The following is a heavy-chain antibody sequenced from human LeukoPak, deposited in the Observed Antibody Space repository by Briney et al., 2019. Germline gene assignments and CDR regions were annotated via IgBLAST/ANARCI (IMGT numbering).Heavy chain of an antibody. D-gene: IGHD6-19*01. Sequence: KLSQTLSLTCAISGDSVSSNSAAWNWITQSPSRGLDWLGRKYFMFKWYNDSAVSVKSRITLTPDTSKNRFSLQLNSVTPEDTAVYYCARVSRIAVTPYYFDSWGQGTLVTVSS. CDR3: ARVSRIAVTPYYFDS. CDR1: GDSVSSNSAA. CDR2: KYFMFKWYN. V-gene: IGHV6-1*01. J-gene: IGHJ4*02.